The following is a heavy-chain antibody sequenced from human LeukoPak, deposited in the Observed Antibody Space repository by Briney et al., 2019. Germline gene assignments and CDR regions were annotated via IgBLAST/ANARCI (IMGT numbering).Heavy chain of an antibody. CDR3: NGMDV. V-gene: IGHV3-30*03. Sequence: PGRSLRLSCAASGFTFSSYGMHWVREAPGKGLEWVAVISYDGSNKYYADSVKGRFTISRDNSKNTLYLQMNGLRAEDTAVYYCNGMDVWGQGTTVTVSS. J-gene: IGHJ6*02. CDR1: GFTFSSYG. CDR2: ISYDGSNK.